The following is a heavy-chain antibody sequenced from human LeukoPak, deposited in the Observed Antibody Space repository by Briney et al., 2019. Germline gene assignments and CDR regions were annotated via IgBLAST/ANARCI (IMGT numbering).Heavy chain of an antibody. CDR1: GFTFSSYA. Sequence: GGSLRLSCADSGFTFSSYAMSWVRQAPGKGLEWVSAISGSGGSTYYADSVKGRFPISRDNSKNTLYLQMNSLRAEDTAVYYCAKSSAYSSGLYFDYWGQGTLVTVSS. CDR2: ISGSGGST. V-gene: IGHV3-23*01. D-gene: IGHD6-19*01. J-gene: IGHJ4*02. CDR3: AKSSAYSSGLYFDY.